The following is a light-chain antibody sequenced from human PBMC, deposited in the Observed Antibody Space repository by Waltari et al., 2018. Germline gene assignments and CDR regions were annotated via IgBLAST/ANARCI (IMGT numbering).Light chain of an antibody. Sequence: QSTLTQPASVSGSLGQSITISCIGTSGDVGNYNLVSWYQQHPGKAPKFMIYGVNKRPSGVSNRFSGSKSGNTASLTISGLQGEDEAMYFCSSYAAYNTVIFGGGTKVTIL. CDR1: SGDVGNYNL. CDR2: GVN. V-gene: IGLV2-23*02. J-gene: IGLJ2*01. CDR3: SSYAAYNTVI.